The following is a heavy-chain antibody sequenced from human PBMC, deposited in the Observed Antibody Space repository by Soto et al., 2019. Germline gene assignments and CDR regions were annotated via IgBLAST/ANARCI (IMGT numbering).Heavy chain of an antibody. CDR1: GFTFSAYL. Sequence: EVQLLESGGGLVQPGGSLRLSCEASGFTFSAYLMTWVRQAPGKGLEWVSSISGTDGTTYYADSVKGRFSISRDNSKNTLFLQMNSLSVNDTAVYYCAKPKLGIRAFDLWGHRTMVTVSS. CDR3: AKPKLGIRAFDL. V-gene: IGHV3-23*01. CDR2: ISGTDGTT. J-gene: IGHJ3*01. D-gene: IGHD7-27*01.